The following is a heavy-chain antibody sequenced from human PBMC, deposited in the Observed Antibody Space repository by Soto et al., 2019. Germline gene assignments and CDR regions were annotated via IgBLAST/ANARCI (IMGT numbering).Heavy chain of an antibody. CDR3: ARVRYESSGYLFDS. J-gene: IGHJ5*01. Sequence: QVQMQESGPGLVKPSETLSLTCTVSGGSMSSYFWSWIRQSQGTGLEWIAYIYYSGRTNYNPALQNRPTISVDTSRNHFSLKLSAVTAADTAVYYCARVRYESSGYLFDSWGQGTQVTVSS. CDR1: GGSMSSYF. CDR2: IYYSGRT. D-gene: IGHD3-22*01. V-gene: IGHV4-59*01.